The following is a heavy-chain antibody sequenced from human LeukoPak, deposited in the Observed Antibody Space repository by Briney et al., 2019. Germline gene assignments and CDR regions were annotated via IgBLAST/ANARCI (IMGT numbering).Heavy chain of an antibody. CDR3: ANERGYNYGYSFDY. CDR1: GFSFSSYA. J-gene: IGHJ4*02. Sequence: GGSLRLSCAASGFSFSSYAMHWVRQAPGKGLEWVAAIPNDGSKTYYADSVKGRFTISRDNSKITLYLQMNSLRAEDTAVYYCANERGYNYGYSFDYWGQGTLVTVSS. V-gene: IGHV3-30-3*02. D-gene: IGHD5-18*01. CDR2: IPNDGSKT.